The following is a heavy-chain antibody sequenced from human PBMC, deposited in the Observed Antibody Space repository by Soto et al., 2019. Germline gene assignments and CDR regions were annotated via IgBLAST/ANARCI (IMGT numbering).Heavy chain of an antibody. CDR2: INHRGST. Sequence: QVQLQQWGAGLLKPSETLSLTCAVYGGSFSGYYWSWIRQPPGKGLEWIGEINHRGSTNYNPSLKSRVTISVDTSKNQFSLKLSSVTAADTAVYYCARGPADFWSGYYFGFYYWGQGTLVTVSS. J-gene: IGHJ4*02. CDR1: GGSFSGYY. V-gene: IGHV4-34*01. CDR3: ARGPADFWSGYYFGFYY. D-gene: IGHD3-3*01.